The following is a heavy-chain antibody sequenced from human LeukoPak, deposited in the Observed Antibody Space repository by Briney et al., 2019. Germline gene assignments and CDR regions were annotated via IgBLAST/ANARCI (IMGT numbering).Heavy chain of an antibody. D-gene: IGHD1-26*01. V-gene: IGHV4-34*01. CDR1: GFTFSDYY. CDR2: INHGEST. J-gene: IGHJ1*01. Sequence: GSLRLSCAASGFTFSDYYMSWIRQPPGKGLEWIGEINHGESTNYNPSLKSRVIISVDKSKNQFSLKLSSVTAADTAVYYCARMYIKWGRYLQHWGQGTLVTVSS. CDR3: ARMYIKWGRYLQH.